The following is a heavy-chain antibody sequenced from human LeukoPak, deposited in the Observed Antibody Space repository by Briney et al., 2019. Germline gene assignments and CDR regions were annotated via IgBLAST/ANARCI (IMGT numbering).Heavy chain of an antibody. Sequence: SETLSLTCTVSGGPVSSGNYYWSWIRQPPGKGLEWIGYIYYSGSTNYNPSLKSRVTISVDTSKNQFSLKLTSVTAADTAVYYCARDPLAQDDAFDIWGQGTMVTVSS. CDR3: ARDPLAQDDAFDI. J-gene: IGHJ3*02. V-gene: IGHV4-61*01. CDR2: IYYSGST. CDR1: GGPVSSGNYY.